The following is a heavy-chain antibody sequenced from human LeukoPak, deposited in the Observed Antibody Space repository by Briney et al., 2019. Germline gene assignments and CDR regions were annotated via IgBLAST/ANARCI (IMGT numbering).Heavy chain of an antibody. CDR3: ARERGSSSWHDY. CDR1: GGSISSYY. D-gene: IGHD6-13*01. V-gene: IGHV4-59*01. Sequence: SETLSLTCTVSGGSISSYYWSWIRQPPGKGLEWIGYISNSGSAYYNPSFKSRVLISGDTSKNQFSLRLSSVTAADTAVYYCARERGSSSWHDYWGQGTLVTVSS. J-gene: IGHJ4*02. CDR2: ISNSGSA.